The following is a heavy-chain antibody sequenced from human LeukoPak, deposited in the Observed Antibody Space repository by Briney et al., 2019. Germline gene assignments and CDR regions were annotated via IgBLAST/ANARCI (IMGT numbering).Heavy chain of an antibody. CDR2: VYYSGVT. CDR3: ASQLGGTTFH. D-gene: IGHD1-1*01. J-gene: IGHJ4*02. V-gene: IGHV4-59*01. Sequence: PSETLSLTCTVSGVSINTYYWSWSRQPPGKGLEWIGYVYYSGVTNYNPSLKSRVSMSLDTSKSQFSLKLSSVTAADTAVYYCASQLGGTTFHWGQGTLVTVSS. CDR1: GVSINTYY.